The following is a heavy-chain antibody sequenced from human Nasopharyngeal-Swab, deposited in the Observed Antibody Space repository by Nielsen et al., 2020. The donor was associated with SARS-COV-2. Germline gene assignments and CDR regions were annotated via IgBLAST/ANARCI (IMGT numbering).Heavy chain of an antibody. J-gene: IGHJ6*03. CDR1: GYTFTGYY. Sequence: ASVKVSCKASGYTFTGYYMHWVRQAPGQGLEWMGWINPNSGGTTYAQKFQGWVTMTRDTSISAAYMELSRLRSDDTAVYYCARGPGGYCTNGVCPNYYYMDVWGKGTTVTVSS. D-gene: IGHD2-8*01. V-gene: IGHV1-2*04. CDR3: ARGPGGYCTNGVCPNYYYMDV. CDR2: INPNSGGT.